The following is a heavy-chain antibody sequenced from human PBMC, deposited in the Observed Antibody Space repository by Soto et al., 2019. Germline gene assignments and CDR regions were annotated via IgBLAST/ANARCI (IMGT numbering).Heavy chain of an antibody. V-gene: IGHV4-31*03. D-gene: IGHD6-13*01. CDR3: ARAESGYSNSWYTY. CDR1: GGSISSGGYY. CDR2: IYYSGST. Sequence: SETLSLTCTVSGGSISSGGYYWNWIRQHPGKGLEWIGYIYYSGSTYYNPSLKSRVTISVDTSENQFSLKLSSVTAADTAVYYCARAESGYSNSWYTYWGQGTLVTVSS. J-gene: IGHJ4*02.